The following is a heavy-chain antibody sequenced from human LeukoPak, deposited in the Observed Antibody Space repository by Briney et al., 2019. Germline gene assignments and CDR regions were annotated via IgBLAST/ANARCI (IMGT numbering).Heavy chain of an antibody. Sequence: SETLSLTCAVYGGSFSGYYWSWIRQPPGKGLEWIGEINHSGSTNYNPSLKSRVTISVDTSKNQFSLKLSSVTAADTAVYYCARDLLAVAGLAESYYYYYYMDVWGKGTTVTISS. CDR3: ARDLLAVAGLAESYYYYYYMDV. CDR1: GGSFSGYY. CDR2: INHSGST. D-gene: IGHD6-19*01. J-gene: IGHJ6*03. V-gene: IGHV4-34*01.